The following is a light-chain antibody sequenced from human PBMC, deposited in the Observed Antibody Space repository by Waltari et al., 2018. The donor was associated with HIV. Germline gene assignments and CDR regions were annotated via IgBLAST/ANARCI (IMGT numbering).Light chain of an antibody. V-gene: IGLV3-21*04. CDR1: NIERKS. Sequence: VLTQPPSVSVAPGKTATITCGGKNIERKSVHWYQQKPGQAPVLGIYYDNDRPSGIPERVSGSNSGDTATLTIRRVGDGDEADYYCQVWDSTSDHVLFGGGTKLTVL. J-gene: IGLJ2*01. CDR3: QVWDSTSDHVL. CDR2: YDN.